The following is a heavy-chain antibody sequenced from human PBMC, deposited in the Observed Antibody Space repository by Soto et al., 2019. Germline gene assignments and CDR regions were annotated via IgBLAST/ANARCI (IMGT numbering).Heavy chain of an antibody. CDR3: ARPKGNYYDSSGYDAFDS. J-gene: IGHJ3*02. Sequence: GESLKISCKGSGYSFTSYWIGWVRQMPGKGLEWMGIIYPGDSDTRYSPSFQGQVTISADKSISTAYLQWSSLKASDTAMYYCARPKGNYYDSSGYDAFDSWGEGTMVTVSS. D-gene: IGHD3-22*01. CDR1: GYSFTSYW. V-gene: IGHV5-51*01. CDR2: IYPGDSDT.